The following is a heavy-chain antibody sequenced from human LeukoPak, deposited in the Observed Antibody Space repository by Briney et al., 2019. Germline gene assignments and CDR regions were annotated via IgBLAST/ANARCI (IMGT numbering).Heavy chain of an antibody. J-gene: IGHJ3*02. CDR1: GFTFSCYE. V-gene: IGHV3-48*03. Sequence: GGSLRLSCAASGFTFSCYEMNWVRQAPGKGLEWVSYISSSGSTIYYADSVKGRFTISRDNAKNSLYLQMNSLRAEDTAVYYCARVAVCAFDIWGQGTMVTVSS. D-gene: IGHD2-15*01. CDR3: ARVAVCAFDI. CDR2: ISSSGSTI.